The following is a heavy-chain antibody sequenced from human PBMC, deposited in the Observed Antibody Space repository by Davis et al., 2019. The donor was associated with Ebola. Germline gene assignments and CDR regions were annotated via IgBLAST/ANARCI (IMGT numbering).Heavy chain of an antibody. V-gene: IGHV3-48*04. CDR2: ISSSGSTI. J-gene: IGHJ6*04. Sequence: PGGSLRLSCAASGFTFSSYSMSWIRQAPGKGLEWVSYISSSGSTIYYADSVKGRFTISRDNAKNSLYLQMNSLRAEDTAVYYCARDIVVVVAPIWYYYGMDVWGKGTTVTVSS. CDR3: ARDIVVVVAPIWYYYGMDV. D-gene: IGHD2-15*01. CDR1: GFTFSSYS.